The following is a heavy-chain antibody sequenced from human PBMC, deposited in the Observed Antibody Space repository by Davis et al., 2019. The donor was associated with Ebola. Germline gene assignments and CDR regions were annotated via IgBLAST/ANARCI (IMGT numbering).Heavy chain of an antibody. CDR1: GNTISTYT. CDR3: TLLQENL. Sequence: AASVKVSCKASGNTISTYTIDWVRQATGQGLEWMGGIIPLFGTENYAQKFRGRVMITADKSTRIAYMELNSLHQGPIGLPPGTLLQENLWG. J-gene: IGHJ6*01. V-gene: IGHV1-69*06. CDR2: IIPLFGTE. D-gene: IGHD1-14*01.